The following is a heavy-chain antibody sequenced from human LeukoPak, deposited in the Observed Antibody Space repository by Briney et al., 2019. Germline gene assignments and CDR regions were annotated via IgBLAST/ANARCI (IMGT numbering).Heavy chain of an antibody. D-gene: IGHD3-3*01. J-gene: IGHJ6*03. V-gene: IGHV3-23*01. CDR1: GFTFSSYA. CDR3: AKGRAIFGVADYYYMDV. Sequence: GGSLRLSCAASGFTFSSYAMNWVRQAPGKGLEWVSAISGSGGSTYCADSVKGRFTISRDNSKNTLYLQMNSLRAEDTAVYYCAKGRAIFGVADYYYMDVWGKGTTVTVSS. CDR2: ISGSGGST.